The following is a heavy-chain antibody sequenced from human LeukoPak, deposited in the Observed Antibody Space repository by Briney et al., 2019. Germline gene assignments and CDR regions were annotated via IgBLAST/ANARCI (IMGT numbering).Heavy chain of an antibody. CDR2: IYYSGST. D-gene: IGHD6-13*01. CDR1: GGSISSYY. V-gene: IGHV4-59*01. CDR3: ARQQLSQLYYFDY. Sequence: AETLSLTCTASGGSISSYYWSWIRQPPGKGLEWIWYIYYSGSTNYNPSLKSRVTISLETSDNQFSLKLSYVTAADTAVYYCARQQLSQLYYFDYWGQGTLVTVSS. J-gene: IGHJ4*02.